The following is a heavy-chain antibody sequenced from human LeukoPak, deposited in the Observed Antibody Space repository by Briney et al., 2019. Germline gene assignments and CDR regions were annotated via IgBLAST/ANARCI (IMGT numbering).Heavy chain of an antibody. D-gene: IGHD3-9*01. Sequence: PGGSPRLSCAASGFTFSSYGMHWVRQAPGKGLEWVAVISYDGSNKYYADSVKGRFTISRDNSKNTLYLQMNSLRAEDTAVYYCAKDALRYFDWSTPRSRNWFDPWGQGTLVTVSS. CDR3: AKDALRYFDWSTPRSRNWFDP. CDR1: GFTFSSYG. CDR2: ISYDGSNK. J-gene: IGHJ5*02. V-gene: IGHV3-30*18.